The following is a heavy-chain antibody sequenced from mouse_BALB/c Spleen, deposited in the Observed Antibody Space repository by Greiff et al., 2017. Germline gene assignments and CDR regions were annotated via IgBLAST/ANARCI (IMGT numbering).Heavy chain of an antibody. Sequence: QVQLQQPGAELVRPGASVKLSCKASGYSFTSYWMNWVKQRPGQGLEWIGMIHPSDIETRLNQKFKDKATLTVDKSSSTAYMQLSSPTSEDSAVYYCARGDGNYYAMDYWGQGTSVTVSS. CDR1: GYSFTSYW. CDR2: IHPSDIET. CDR3: ARGDGNYYAMDY. D-gene: IGHD2-1*01. J-gene: IGHJ4*01. V-gene: IGHV1-61*01.